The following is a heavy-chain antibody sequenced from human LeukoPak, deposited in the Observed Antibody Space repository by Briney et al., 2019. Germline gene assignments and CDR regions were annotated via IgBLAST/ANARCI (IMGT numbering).Heavy chain of an antibody. CDR3: AREYDY. V-gene: IGHV4-59*02. J-gene: IGHJ4*01. Sequence: KPSETLSLTCNFSAVSVSRHFWSWIRQTPEKGLEWLGYVFSSGSTNYNPSLKGRLTISPDASKHQFSLTLKSVTAADTAVYYCAREYDYWGLGTLVTVSS. CDR2: VFSSGST. CDR1: AVSVSRHF.